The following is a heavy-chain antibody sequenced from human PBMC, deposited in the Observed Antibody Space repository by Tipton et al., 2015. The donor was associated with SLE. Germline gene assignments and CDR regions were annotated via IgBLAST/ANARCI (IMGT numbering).Heavy chain of an antibody. D-gene: IGHD2-2*01. CDR2: INSNGRTI. CDR3: ARGDVEAGYCGRTNCYPFDY. CDR1: GFSFSSYW. J-gene: IGHJ4*02. V-gene: IGHV3-74*01. Sequence: GSLRLSCAASGFSFSSYWMHWVRQVPGKGLVWVARINSNGRTINYADSVQGRFTISRDNAKNTLYLQMNSLRVDDTAEYHCARGDVEAGYCGRTNCYPFDYWGQGTLVTVSS.